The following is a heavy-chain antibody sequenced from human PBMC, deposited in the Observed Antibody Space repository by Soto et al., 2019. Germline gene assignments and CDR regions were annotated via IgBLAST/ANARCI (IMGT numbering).Heavy chain of an antibody. V-gene: IGHV6-1*01. CDR3: VRQPLANLALYGMDV. CDR2: TYFRSKWNY. Sequence: PSPAVSLTCALSGDSVSSNNAAWHWIRKSPSRGLEWLGRTYFRSKWNYDYAESVKSRLTITPDTTNNQISLQLNSVIPEDAAVYYCVRQPLANLALYGMDVWGQGTSVTVSS. CDR1: GDSVSSNNAA. D-gene: IGHD6-6*01. J-gene: IGHJ6*02.